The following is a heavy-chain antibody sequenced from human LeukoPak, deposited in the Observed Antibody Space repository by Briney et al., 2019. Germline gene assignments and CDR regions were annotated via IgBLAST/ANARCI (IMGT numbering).Heavy chain of an antibody. CDR2: IYTSGST. J-gene: IGHJ5*02. Sequence: SETLSLTCTVSGGSISSYYWSWIRQPAGKGLEWIGRIYTSGSTNYNPSLKSRVTMSVDTSKNQFSLKLSSVTAADTAVYYCARGGFYNYYDSSGCPNWFDPWGQGTLVTVSS. CDR3: ARGGFYNYYDSSGCPNWFDP. D-gene: IGHD3-22*01. CDR1: GGSISSYY. V-gene: IGHV4-4*07.